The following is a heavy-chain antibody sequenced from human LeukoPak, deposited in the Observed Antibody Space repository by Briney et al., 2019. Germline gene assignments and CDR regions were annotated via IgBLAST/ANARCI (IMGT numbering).Heavy chain of an antibody. CDR2: INHSGST. V-gene: IGHV4-34*01. CDR3: ASLFYGSSGYYYDWYFDL. CDR1: GGSFSGYY. J-gene: IGHJ2*01. Sequence: SETLSLTCAVYGGSFSGYYWSWIRQPPGKGLEWIGEINHSGSTNYNPSLKSRVTISVDTSKNQFSLKLSSVTAADTAVYYCASLFYGSSGYYYDWYFDLWGRGTLVTVSS. D-gene: IGHD3-22*01.